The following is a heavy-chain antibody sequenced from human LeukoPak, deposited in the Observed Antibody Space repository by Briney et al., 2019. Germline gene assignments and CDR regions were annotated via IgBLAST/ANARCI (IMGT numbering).Heavy chain of an antibody. D-gene: IGHD3-22*01. CDR2: INTNTGNP. V-gene: IGHV7-4-1*02. CDR1: GYTFTGYA. CDR3: ASNQDYYDSIIPSPFDP. J-gene: IGHJ5*02. Sequence: GASVKVSCKASGYTFTGYAMNWVRQAPGQWLEWMGWINTNTGNPTYAQGFTGRFVFSLDTSVSTAYLQISSLKAEDTAVYYCASNQDYYDSIIPSPFDPWGQGTLVTVSS.